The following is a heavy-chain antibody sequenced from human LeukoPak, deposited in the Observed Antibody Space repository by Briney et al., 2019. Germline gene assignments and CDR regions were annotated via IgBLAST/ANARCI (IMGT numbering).Heavy chain of an antibody. J-gene: IGHJ4*02. CDR1: GFTFSSYA. V-gene: IGHV3-23*01. CDR2: ITGSGGFT. D-gene: IGHD6-13*01. Sequence: GGSLRLSCAASGFTFSSYAMSWVRQAPGKGLEWVSTITGSGGFTYYADSVKGRFTISRDNSKNTLYLQMNSLRAEDTAVYYCAKGPSSSWYYFDYWGQGTLVTVSS. CDR3: AKGPSSSWYYFDY.